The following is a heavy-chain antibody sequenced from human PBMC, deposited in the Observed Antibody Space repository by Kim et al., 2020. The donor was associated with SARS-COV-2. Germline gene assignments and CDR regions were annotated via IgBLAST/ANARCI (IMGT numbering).Heavy chain of an antibody. CDR3: ARDPEHSGKSPRGP. CDR2: ISSSSSYI. J-gene: IGHJ5*02. Sequence: GGSLRLSCAASGLTFSSYSMNWVRQAPGKGLEWVSSISSSSSYIYHADSVKGRFTISRDNAKNSLYLQMNSLRAEDTAVSDCARDPEHSGKSPRGPWAQG. D-gene: IGHD1-26*01. CDR1: GLTFSSYS. V-gene: IGHV3-21*01.